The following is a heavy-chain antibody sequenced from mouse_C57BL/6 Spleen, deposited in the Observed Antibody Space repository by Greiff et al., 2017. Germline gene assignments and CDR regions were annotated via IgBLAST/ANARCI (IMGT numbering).Heavy chain of an antibody. J-gene: IGHJ4*01. CDR1: GYTFTSYW. D-gene: IGHD1-1*01. CDR2: IDPSDSYT. Sequence: QVQLQQPGAELVMPGASVKLSCKASGYTFTSYWMHWVKQRPGQGLEWIGEIDPSDSYTNYNQKFKGKSTLTVDKSSSTAYMQLSSLTSEDSAVYYCARRDLCYYGSSYDYYAMDYWGKGTSVTVAS. V-gene: IGHV1-69*01. CDR3: ARRDLCYYGSSYDYYAMDY.